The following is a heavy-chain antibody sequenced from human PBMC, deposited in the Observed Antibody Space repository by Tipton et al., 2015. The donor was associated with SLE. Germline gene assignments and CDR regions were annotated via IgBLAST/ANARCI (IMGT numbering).Heavy chain of an antibody. D-gene: IGHD6-19*01. V-gene: IGHV3-33*01. CDR3: ARELSYSSGWYGGDYYYGMDV. CDR2: IWYDGSNK. J-gene: IGHJ6*02. Sequence: SLRLSCAASGFTFSSYGMHWVRQAPGKGLEWVAVIWYDGSNKYYADSVKGRFTISRDNSKNTLYLQMNSLRAEDTAVYYCARELSYSSGWYGGDYYYGMDVWGQGTTVTVSS. CDR1: GFTFSSYG.